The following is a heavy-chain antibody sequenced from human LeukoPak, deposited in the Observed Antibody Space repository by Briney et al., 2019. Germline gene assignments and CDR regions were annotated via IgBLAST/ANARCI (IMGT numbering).Heavy chain of an antibody. J-gene: IGHJ4*02. CDR3: AYTSSDYGDSGY. Sequence: ESGPTLVKPTHTLTLTCTFSGFSLRTTAVGVGWIRQPPGKTLEWLALIYWDDDKRYSPSLKSRLTNTKDTSKNQVVLTVTNMDPVDTATYYCAYTSSDYGDSGYWGEGTRVTV. D-gene: IGHD4-17*01. CDR2: IYWDDDK. CDR1: GFSLRTTAVG. V-gene: IGHV2-5*02.